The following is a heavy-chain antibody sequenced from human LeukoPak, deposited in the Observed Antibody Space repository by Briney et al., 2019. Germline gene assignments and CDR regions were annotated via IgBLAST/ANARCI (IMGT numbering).Heavy chain of an antibody. D-gene: IGHD6-19*01. CDR2: IRPSGDNT. CDR1: GFTFTSYY. Sequence: GASLRLSCAASGFTFTSYYMTWVRQAPGRGLEWVSSIRPSGDNTYYGDSVKGRFTMTRDTSKNTEYLQMNNMRVDDTAVYYDARVAEWDWFDPWGQGTLVTV. V-gene: IGHV3-23*01. J-gene: IGHJ5*02. CDR3: ARVAEWDWFDP.